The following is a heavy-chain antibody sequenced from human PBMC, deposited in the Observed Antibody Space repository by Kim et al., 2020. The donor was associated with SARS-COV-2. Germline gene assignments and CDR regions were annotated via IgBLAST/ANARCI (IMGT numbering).Heavy chain of an antibody. J-gene: IGHJ4*02. D-gene: IGHD4-17*01. CDR2: IWYDGSNK. CDR3: ARARFTVTPFDY. V-gene: IGHV3-33*01. Sequence: GGSLRLSCAASGFTFSSYGMHWVRQAPGKGLEWVAVIWYDGSNKYYADSVKGRFTISRDNSKNTLYLQMNSLRAEDTAMYYCARARFTVTPFDYWGQGTLDTVSS. CDR1: GFTFSSYG.